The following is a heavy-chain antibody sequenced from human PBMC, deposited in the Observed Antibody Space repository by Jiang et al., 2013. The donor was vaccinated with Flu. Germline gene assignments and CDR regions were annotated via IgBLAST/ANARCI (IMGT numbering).Heavy chain of an antibody. CDR3: ARSRDRDAFDI. Sequence: SGAEVKKPGSSVRVSCKASGGIFSINAISWVRQAPGQGLEWMGRIIPILNQVNYAQRFPGRVTMTADTSTSTAYMDLNSLTSADTALYYCARSRDRDAFDIWGPGTMVTVSS. D-gene: IGHD2-15*01. V-gene: IGHV1-69*04. CDR2: IIPILNQV. J-gene: IGHJ3*02. CDR1: GGIFSINA.